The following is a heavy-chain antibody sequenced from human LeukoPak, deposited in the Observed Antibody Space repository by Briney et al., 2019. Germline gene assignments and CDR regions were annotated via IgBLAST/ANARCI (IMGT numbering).Heavy chain of an antibody. CDR2: MSPNSGNT. D-gene: IGHD3-10*01. V-gene: IGHV1-8*01. J-gene: IGHJ6*02. Sequence: ASVKVSCKASGDTFTTYDINWVRQAPGQGLEWMGWMSPNSGNTGYAQKFQGRVTMTRNTSITTAYMELSSLRSEDTAVYFCGRGGSFRVGELIPGMDVWAKGPRSPSP. CDR3: GRGGSFRVGELIPGMDV. CDR1: GDTFTTYD.